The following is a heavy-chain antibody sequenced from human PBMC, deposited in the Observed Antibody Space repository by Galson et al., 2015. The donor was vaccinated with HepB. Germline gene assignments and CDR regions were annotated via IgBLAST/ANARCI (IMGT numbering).Heavy chain of an antibody. D-gene: IGHD3-3*01. CDR1: AFSPSTTGMR. CDR3: ARTSTVFGSAFDI. V-gene: IGHV2-70*04. J-gene: IGHJ3*02. Sequence: PALVKPTQTLTPTCTFSAFSPSTTGMRVSWIRQPPGKALEWLARIDWDDDKFYSTSLKTRLTISKDTSKNQVVLTMTNMDPVDTATYYYARTSTVFGSAFDIWGQGTMVTVSS. CDR2: IDWDDDK.